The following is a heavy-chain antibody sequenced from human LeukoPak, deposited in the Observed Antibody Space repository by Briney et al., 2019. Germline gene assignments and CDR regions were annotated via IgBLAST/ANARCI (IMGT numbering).Heavy chain of an antibody. Sequence: GGSLRLSCSASGFTFSSYAIHWVRQAPGEGLEYISSIGTNGISTYYADSVRGRFTVSRDNSRNTLYLQMSNLRPEDTAVYYCVKGQEVVYTPTFDYWGQGTLVTVSS. D-gene: IGHD2-8*02. J-gene: IGHJ4*02. V-gene: IGHV3-64D*09. CDR3: VKGQEVVYTPTFDY. CDR1: GFTFSSYA. CDR2: IGTNGIST.